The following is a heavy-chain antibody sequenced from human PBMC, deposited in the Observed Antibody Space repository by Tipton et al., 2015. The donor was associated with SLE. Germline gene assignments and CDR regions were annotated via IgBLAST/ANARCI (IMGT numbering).Heavy chain of an antibody. CDR3: VKSVVVVSPRDYYYYMGV. D-gene: IGHD2-15*01. J-gene: IGHJ6*03. Sequence: TLSLTCTVYGVSISSGGHYWSWLRQPAGKGLEWIGLIYNSGITNYNPSLQSRVTLSVDMSKNQFSLRLSSVTAADTGVYYCVKSVVVVSPRDYYYYMGVWGKGTTVTVSS. CDR2: IYNSGIT. V-gene: IGHV4-61*02. CDR1: GVSISSGGHY.